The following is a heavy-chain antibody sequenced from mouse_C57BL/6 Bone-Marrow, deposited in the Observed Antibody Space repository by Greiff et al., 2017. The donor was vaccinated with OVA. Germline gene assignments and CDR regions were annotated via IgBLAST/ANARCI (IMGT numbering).Heavy chain of an antibody. J-gene: IGHJ1*03. Sequence: VQLQQPGAELVKPGASVKMSCKASGYTFTSYWITWVKQRPGQGLEWIGDIYPGSGSTNYNEKFKSKATLTVDTSSSTAYMQLSSLTAEDSAVYYCARGGGYYYGSILSYWYFDVWGTGTTVTVSS. CDR2: IYPGSGST. CDR3: ARGGGYYYGSILSYWYFDV. CDR1: GYTFTSYW. V-gene: IGHV1-55*01. D-gene: IGHD1-1*01.